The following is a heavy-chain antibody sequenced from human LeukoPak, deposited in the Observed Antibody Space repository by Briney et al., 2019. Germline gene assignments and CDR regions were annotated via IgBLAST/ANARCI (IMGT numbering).Heavy chain of an antibody. J-gene: IGHJ4*02. CDR3: ARGRLVTSGNLFDY. D-gene: IGHD6-19*01. CDR1: GDSISGYY. CDR2: IYSSGST. V-gene: IGHV4-4*07. Sequence: SETLSLTCTVSGDSISGYYWSWIRQPAGKGLEWIGRIYSSGSTNYNPSLKSPVTMSIDTSKNQFSLKVTSVTAADTAVYYCARGRLVTSGNLFDYWGRGALVTVSS.